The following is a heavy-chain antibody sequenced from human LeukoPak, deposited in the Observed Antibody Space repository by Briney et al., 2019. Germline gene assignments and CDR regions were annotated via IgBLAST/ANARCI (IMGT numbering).Heavy chain of an antibody. Sequence: PGGSLRLSCAASGFTFSSYGMHWVRQAPGKGLEWVAVIWYDGSNKYYADSVKGRFTISRDNSKNTPYLQMNSLRAEDTAVYYCARSVVINPFDYWGQGTLVTVSS. CDR2: IWYDGSNK. V-gene: IGHV3-33*01. D-gene: IGHD3-22*01. CDR3: ARSVVINPFDY. CDR1: GFTFSSYG. J-gene: IGHJ4*02.